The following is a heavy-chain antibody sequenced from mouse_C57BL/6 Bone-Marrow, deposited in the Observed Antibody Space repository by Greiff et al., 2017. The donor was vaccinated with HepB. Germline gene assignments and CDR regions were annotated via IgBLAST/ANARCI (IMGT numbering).Heavy chain of an antibody. CDR2: IYPNNGGT. J-gene: IGHJ4*01. V-gene: IGHV1-36*01. CDR3: AGGNADYYAMDY. CDR1: GYTFTGYY. D-gene: IGHD2-1*01. Sequence: EVQLQQSGAVLVKPGPSVKISCKASGYTFTGYYMHWVKQSHGKGLEWIGLIYPNNGGTNYNHKFKGKATLTVDTSSSTAYMELNSLTSEDSAVYYGAGGNADYYAMDYWGQGTSVTVSS.